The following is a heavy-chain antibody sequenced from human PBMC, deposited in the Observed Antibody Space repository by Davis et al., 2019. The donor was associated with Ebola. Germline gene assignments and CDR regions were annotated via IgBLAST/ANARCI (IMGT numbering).Heavy chain of an antibody. CDR2: IRSKANSYAT. V-gene: IGHV3-73*01. CDR1: GFTFSGSA. D-gene: IGHD3-3*01. CDR3: AKTRGGYYINYYGMDV. Sequence: GESLKISCAASGFTFSGSAMHWVRQASGKGLEWVGRIRSKANSYATAYAASVKGRFTISRDNSKNTLYLQMNSLRAEDTAVYYCAKTRGGYYINYYGMDVWGQGTTVTVSS. J-gene: IGHJ6*02.